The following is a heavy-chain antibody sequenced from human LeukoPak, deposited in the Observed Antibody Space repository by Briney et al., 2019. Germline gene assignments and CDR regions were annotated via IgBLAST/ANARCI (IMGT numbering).Heavy chain of an antibody. CDR1: GFTFSSYS. V-gene: IGHV3-21*01. CDR3: ARLMFRAVARGLTFRPQPSNYFDS. J-gene: IGHJ4*02. Sequence: TGGSLRLSCAASGFTFSSYSMNWVRQAPGKGLEWVSSISSSSSYIYYADSVKGRFTISRDNAKNSLYLQMNSLRAEDTAVYYCARLMFRAVARGLTFRPQPSNYFDSWGQGALITVSS. CDR2: ISSSSSYI. D-gene: IGHD3-10*02.